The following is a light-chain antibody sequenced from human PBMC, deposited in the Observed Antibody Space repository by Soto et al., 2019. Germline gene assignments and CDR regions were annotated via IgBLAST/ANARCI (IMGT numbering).Light chain of an antibody. J-gene: IGLJ2*01. Sequence: QSALTQPASVSVSPGQSITISCTGTSSDVGSYNLVSWYQQHPGQAPKLMIYEVSKRPSGVSNRFSGSKSGNTASLTISGLQAEDGADYYCCSYAGSSTLGVFGGGTQLTVL. CDR2: EVS. CDR3: CSYAGSSTLGV. CDR1: SSDVGSYNL. V-gene: IGLV2-23*02.